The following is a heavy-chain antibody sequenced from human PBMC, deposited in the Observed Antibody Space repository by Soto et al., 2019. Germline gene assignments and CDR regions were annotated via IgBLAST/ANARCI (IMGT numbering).Heavy chain of an antibody. CDR1: GGFVSSGSYY. V-gene: IGHV4-34*01. CDR2: MSHSGGT. CDR3: ARVERGTATTVVDAFDI. Sequence: QVQLQQWGAGLLKPSETLSLTCAVYGGFVSSGSYYWSWILQPPGKGLEWIGEMSHSGGTDFNPSLKRRVTIWVDTSKNDFSLKMSSVTAADTALYYCARVERGTATTVVDAFDIWGPGTMVTVSS. D-gene: IGHD1-1*01. J-gene: IGHJ3*02.